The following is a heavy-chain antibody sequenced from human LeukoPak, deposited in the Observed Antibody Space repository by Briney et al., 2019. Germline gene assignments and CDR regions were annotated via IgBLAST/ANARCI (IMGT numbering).Heavy chain of an antibody. D-gene: IGHD4-17*01. CDR2: FDPEDGET. CDR1: GYTLTELS. CDR3: ASGLDYGDYGVYYYYYGMDV. Sequence: GASVKVTCKVSGYTLTELSMHWVRQAPGKGLEWMGGFDPEDGETIYAQKFQGRVTMTEDTSTDTAYIGLSSLRSEDTAVYYCASGLDYGDYGVYYYYYGMDVWGQGTTVTVSS. J-gene: IGHJ6*02. V-gene: IGHV1-24*01.